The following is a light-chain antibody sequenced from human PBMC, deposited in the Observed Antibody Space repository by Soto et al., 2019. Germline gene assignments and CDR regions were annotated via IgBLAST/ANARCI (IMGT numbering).Light chain of an antibody. Sequence: EIVLTRSPATRSLSRVEIASLSFVASQSVSSSYLAWYQQKPGLAPRLLIYDASSRATGIPDRFSGSGSGTDFTLTISRLEPEDFAVYYCQQYGSLSITFGQGTRLEIK. J-gene: IGKJ5*01. V-gene: IGKV3D-20*01. CDR1: QSVSSSY. CDR2: DAS. CDR3: QQYGSLSIT.